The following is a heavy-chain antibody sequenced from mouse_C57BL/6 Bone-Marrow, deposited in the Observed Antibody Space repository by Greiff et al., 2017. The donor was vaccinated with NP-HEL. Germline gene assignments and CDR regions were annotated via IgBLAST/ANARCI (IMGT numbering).Heavy chain of an antibody. CDR3: AGLRDFDV. D-gene: IGHD3-2*02. CDR1: GFTFSDYG. J-gene: IGHJ1*03. CDR2: ISSGSSTI. V-gene: IGHV5-17*01. Sequence: VQLKESGGGLVKPGGSLKLSCAASGFTFSDYGMHWVRQAPEKGLEWVAYISSGSSTIYYADTVKGRFTISRDNAKNTLFLQMTSLRSEDTAMYYCAGLRDFDVWGTGTTVTVSS.